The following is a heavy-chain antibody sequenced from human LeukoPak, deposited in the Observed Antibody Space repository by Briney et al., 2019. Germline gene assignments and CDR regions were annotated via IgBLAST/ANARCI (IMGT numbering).Heavy chain of an antibody. Sequence: GGSLRLSCTASGFTFSIYWMSWVRQAPGKGLEWVSYISSSSSTIYYADSVKGRFTISRDNAKNSLYLQMNSLRAEDTAVYYCARGESMVRGVSTYYYYYMDVWGKGTTVTVSS. CDR1: GFTFSIYW. CDR2: ISSSSSTI. J-gene: IGHJ6*03. CDR3: ARGESMVRGVSTYYYYYMDV. D-gene: IGHD3-10*01. V-gene: IGHV3-48*04.